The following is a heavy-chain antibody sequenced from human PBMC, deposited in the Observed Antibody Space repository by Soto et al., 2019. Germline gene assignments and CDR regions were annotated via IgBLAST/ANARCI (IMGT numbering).Heavy chain of an antibody. Sequence: PSETLSLTCTVSGGSISSYYWSWIRQPPGKGLEWIGYIYYSGSTNYNPSLKSRVTISVDTSKNQFSLKLSSVTAADTAVYYCARRWGGTLDYWGQGTLVTGSS. CDR1: GGSISSYY. CDR2: IYYSGST. J-gene: IGHJ4*02. D-gene: IGHD2-21*01. CDR3: ARRWGGTLDY. V-gene: IGHV4-59*01.